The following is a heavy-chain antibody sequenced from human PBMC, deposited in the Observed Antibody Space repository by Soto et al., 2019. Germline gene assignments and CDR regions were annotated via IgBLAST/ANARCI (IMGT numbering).Heavy chain of an antibody. CDR3: AARAHGDYRDWYFDL. J-gene: IGHJ2*01. Sequence: SETLSLTCTVSGGSISSGGYYWSCIREHPGKGLEWIGYIYYSGSTYYNPSLKSRVTISVDTSKNQFSLKLSSVTAADTAVYYCAARAHGDYRDWYFDLWGRGTLVTVSS. CDR1: GGSISSGGYY. CDR2: IYYSGST. D-gene: IGHD4-17*01. V-gene: IGHV4-31*03.